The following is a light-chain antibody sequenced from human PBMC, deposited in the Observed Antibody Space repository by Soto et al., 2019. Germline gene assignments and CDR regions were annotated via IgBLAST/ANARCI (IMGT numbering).Light chain of an antibody. CDR2: DAS. Sequence: EIVLTQSPGTLSLSPGERATLSCRASQSLSNTYVAWYQQKPGQAPILLIYDASSMATGIPYRFSGSGSGTDFTLTISRLEPEDFAVYSCQQYETTPWTFGEGTKVEVK. CDR1: QSLSNTY. J-gene: IGKJ1*01. CDR3: QQYETTPWT. V-gene: IGKV3-20*01.